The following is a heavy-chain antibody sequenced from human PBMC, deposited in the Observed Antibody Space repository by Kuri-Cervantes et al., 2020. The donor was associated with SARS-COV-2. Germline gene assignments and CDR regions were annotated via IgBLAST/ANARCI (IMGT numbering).Heavy chain of an antibody. Sequence: SGPTLVTPTQTRTLTCTFSGFSLTTSGMCVAWIRQPPGKALEWLARIDWDDDRYYKTSLNTRLSISQDTSKEQVVLTMTNMDPVDTATYYCAHSRGSSGYYSWGQGTLVTVSS. J-gene: IGHJ4*02. CDR1: GFSLTTSGMC. V-gene: IGHV2-70*12. D-gene: IGHD3-22*01. CDR2: IDWDDDR. CDR3: AHSRGSSGYYS.